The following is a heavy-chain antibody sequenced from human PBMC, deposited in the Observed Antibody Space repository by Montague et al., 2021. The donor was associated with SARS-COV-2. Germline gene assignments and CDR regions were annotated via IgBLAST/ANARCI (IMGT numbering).Heavy chain of an antibody. Sequence: CAISGDSVSRNNPAWNWIRQSPSRGLEWLGRTYYGSSWNTDYAVSVKSRITISPDTSTNQFSLHLNSVTPEDTAVYYCARGWNYAFDIWSQGTMVTVSS. V-gene: IGHV6-1*01. CDR1: GDSVSRNNPA. CDR3: ARGWNYAFDI. D-gene: IGHD1-7*01. CDR2: TYYGSSWNT. J-gene: IGHJ3*02.